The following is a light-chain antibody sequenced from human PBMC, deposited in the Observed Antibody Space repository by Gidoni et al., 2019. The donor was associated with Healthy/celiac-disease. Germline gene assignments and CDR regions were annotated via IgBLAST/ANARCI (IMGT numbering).Light chain of an antibody. CDR2: QDS. V-gene: IGLV3-1*01. CDR3: QAWDSSTALVV. J-gene: IGLJ2*01. Sequence: SYELTHPPSVSVSPGQTANSTCSGDKLGDKYACWYQQKPGQSPVLVIYQDSKRPSGIPERFSGSNSGNTATLTISGTQAMDDDDYYCQAWDSSTALVVFGGGTKLTVL. CDR1: KLGDKY.